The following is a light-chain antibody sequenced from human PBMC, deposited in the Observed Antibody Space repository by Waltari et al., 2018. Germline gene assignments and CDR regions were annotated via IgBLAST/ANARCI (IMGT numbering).Light chain of an antibody. CDR2: KDS. Sequence: SYELTQPPSVSVSPGQTARITCSGDALPKQYASWYQQKPGQAPVLVIYKDSERPSGIPERFSGSSSGTTVTLTISGVQAEDEADYYCQSADSSGTYPFGGGTKLTVL. CDR3: QSADSSGTYP. V-gene: IGLV3-25*03. CDR1: ALPKQY. J-gene: IGLJ2*01.